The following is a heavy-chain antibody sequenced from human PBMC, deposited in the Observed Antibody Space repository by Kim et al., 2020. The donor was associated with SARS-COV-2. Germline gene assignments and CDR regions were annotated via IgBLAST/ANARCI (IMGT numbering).Heavy chain of an antibody. Sequence: GGSLRLSCAASGFTFSSYGMHWVRQAPGKGLEWVAVISYDGSNKYYADSVKGRFTISRDNSKNTLYLQMNSLRAEDTAVYYCAKGSGTYDFWSGYLDPDYYYFCGMDVWGQEPTLTVS. CDR3: AKGSGTYDFWSGYLDPDYYYFCGMDV. D-gene: IGHD3-3*01. CDR2: ISYDGSNK. V-gene: IGHV3-30*18. CDR1: GFTFSSYG. J-gene: IGHJ6*02.